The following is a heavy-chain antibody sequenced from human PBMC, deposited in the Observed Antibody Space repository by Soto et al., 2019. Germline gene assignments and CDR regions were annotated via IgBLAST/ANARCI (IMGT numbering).Heavy chain of an antibody. V-gene: IGHV1-3*01. D-gene: IGHD6-19*01. CDR2: ISGDSGNT. Sequence: ASVEVSCEASGYMFTKSSMHWVRQAPGQRLEWMGWISGDSGNTKYSPKLQDRVTITRDTSASTAYMELSSLRSEDTALYYCARDGVAAGNINFDYWGQGTLVTVSS. CDR3: ARDGVAAGNINFDY. CDR1: GYMFTKSS. J-gene: IGHJ4*01.